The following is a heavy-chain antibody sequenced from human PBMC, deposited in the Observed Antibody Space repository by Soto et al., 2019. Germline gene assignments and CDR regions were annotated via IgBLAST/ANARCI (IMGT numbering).Heavy chain of an antibody. J-gene: IGHJ4*02. CDR1: AFTFSDYY. Sequence: GGSLRLSCAASAFTFSDYYVSWIRQAPGKGLEWISYIRSSGPGTSYADSVKGRFTISWDNPKNSVLLQMNSLRADDTAVYYCASPTRNNYRYTFDSWGQGTLVTVSS. V-gene: IGHV3-11*01. CDR2: IRSSGPGT. CDR3: ASPTRNNYRYTFDS. D-gene: IGHD3-16*02.